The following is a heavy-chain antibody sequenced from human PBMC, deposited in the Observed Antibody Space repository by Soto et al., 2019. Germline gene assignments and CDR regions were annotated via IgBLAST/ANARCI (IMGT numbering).Heavy chain of an antibody. V-gene: IGHV4-34*01. CDR2: INHIGST. CDR1: GGSCSGFY. CDR3: ARDYGSGRYPFDD. J-gene: IGHJ4*02. D-gene: IGHD3-10*01. Sequence: ETLCLRWAVEGGSCSGFYGSWIRQPPGKGLEWIGEINHIGSTNYNPAVKSRVTISVDTSKSQFSMKLSSMTAEDTAVYYCARDYGSGRYPFDDWGQGTLITISS.